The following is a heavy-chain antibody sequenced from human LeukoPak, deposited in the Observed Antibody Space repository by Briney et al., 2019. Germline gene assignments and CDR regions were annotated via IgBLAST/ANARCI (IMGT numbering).Heavy chain of an antibody. Sequence: ATVKVSCKASGGTFSHYAITWVRQAPGQGLEWMGRIIPIFGIANYAQKFQGRVTITADKSTSTGYMELSSLRTEDTAVYYCARGDYYDSSAYFYDPRPLDPWGQGTLVAVSS. CDR1: GGTFSHYA. CDR3: ARGDYYDSSAYFYDPRPLDP. J-gene: IGHJ5*02. CDR2: IIPIFGIA. V-gene: IGHV1-69*04. D-gene: IGHD3-22*01.